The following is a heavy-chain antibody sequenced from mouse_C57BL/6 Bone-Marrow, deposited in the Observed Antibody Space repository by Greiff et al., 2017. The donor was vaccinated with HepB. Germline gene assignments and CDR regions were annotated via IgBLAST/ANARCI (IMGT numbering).Heavy chain of an antibody. J-gene: IGHJ1*03. Sequence: VQLQQSGTVLARPGASVKMSCKTSGYTFTSYWMHWVKQRPGQGLEWIGAIYPGNSDTSYNQKFKGKAKLTAVTSASTAYMELSSLTNEDSAVYYCTGYGSSFYWYFDVWGTGTTVTVSS. CDR3: TGYGSSFYWYFDV. V-gene: IGHV1-5*01. CDR1: GYTFTSYW. CDR2: IYPGNSDT. D-gene: IGHD1-1*01.